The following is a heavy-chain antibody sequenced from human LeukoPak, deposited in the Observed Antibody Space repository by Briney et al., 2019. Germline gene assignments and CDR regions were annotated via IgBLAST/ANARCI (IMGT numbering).Heavy chain of an antibody. V-gene: IGHV4-61*02. CDR2: IYTSGST. Sequence: SQTLSLTCTVSGNSISSGDYYWSWIRQPAGKGLEWIGRIYTSGSTNYNPSPKSRVTMSVDTSKNQFSLKLSSVTAADTAVYYCARDYDSSGYYHTGGGFDYWGQGTLVTVSS. CDR3: ARDYDSSGYYHTGGGFDY. J-gene: IGHJ4*02. CDR1: GNSISSGDYY. D-gene: IGHD3-22*01.